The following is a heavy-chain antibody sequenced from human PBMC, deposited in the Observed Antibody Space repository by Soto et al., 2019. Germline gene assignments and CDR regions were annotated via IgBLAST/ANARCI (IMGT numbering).Heavy chain of an antibody. CDR3: ARPKHIVVVTAIPLGWFDP. D-gene: IGHD2-21*02. CDR2: IYPGDSDT. V-gene: IGHV5-51*01. J-gene: IGHJ5*02. Sequence: GESLKISCXGSGYSFTSYWIGWVRQMPGKGLEWMGIIYPGDSDTRYSPSFQGQVTISADKSISTAYLQWSSLKASDTAMYYCARPKHIVVVTAIPLGWFDPWGQGTLVNVSS. CDR1: GYSFTSYW.